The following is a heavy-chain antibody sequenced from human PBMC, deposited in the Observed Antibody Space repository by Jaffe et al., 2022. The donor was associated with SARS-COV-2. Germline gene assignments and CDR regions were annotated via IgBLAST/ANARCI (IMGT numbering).Heavy chain of an antibody. Sequence: QVQLQESGPGLVKPSETLSLTCTVSGGSISSYYWSWIRQPPGKGLEWIGYIYYSGSTNYNPSLKSRVTISVDTSKNQFSLKLSSVTAADTAVYYCAREGSSGWYYNWFDPWGQGTLVTVSS. J-gene: IGHJ5*02. V-gene: IGHV4-59*01. D-gene: IGHD6-19*01. CDR1: GGSISSYY. CDR2: IYYSGST. CDR3: AREGSSGWYYNWFDP.